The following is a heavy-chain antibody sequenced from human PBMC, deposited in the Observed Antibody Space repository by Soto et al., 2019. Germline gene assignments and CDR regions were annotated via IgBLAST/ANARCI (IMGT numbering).Heavy chain of an antibody. Sequence: QVQLVQSGAEVKKPGASVKVSCRASGYTFNTYGISWVRQAPGQGLEWMGWIRAYNGNTNYAQKFQGRGTMTTDTSTSTAYMELRSLRSDDTAVYYCARLYSSSWTAYFDYWGQGTLVTVSS. CDR3: ARLYSSSWTAYFDY. J-gene: IGHJ4*02. CDR1: GYTFNTYG. CDR2: IRAYNGNT. D-gene: IGHD6-13*01. V-gene: IGHV1-18*01.